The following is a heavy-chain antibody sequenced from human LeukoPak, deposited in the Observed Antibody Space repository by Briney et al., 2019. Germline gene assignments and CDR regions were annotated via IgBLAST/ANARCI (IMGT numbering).Heavy chain of an antibody. J-gene: IGHJ4*02. CDR1: GGSISSYY. CDR2: IYTSGST. D-gene: IGHD2-8*01. V-gene: IGHV4-4*07. CDR3: ARGPYCTNGVCYTVDY. Sequence: SETLSLTCTVSGGSISSYYWSWIRQPAGKGLEWIGRIYTSGSTHYNPSLKSRVTMSVDTSKNQFSLKLSSVTAADTAVYYCARGPYCTNGVCYTVDYWGQGTLVTVSS.